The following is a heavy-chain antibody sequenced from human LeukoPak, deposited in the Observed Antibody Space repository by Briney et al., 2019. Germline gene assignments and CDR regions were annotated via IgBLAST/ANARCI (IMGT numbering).Heavy chain of an antibody. CDR1: GFTFSSYA. CDR3: ARTSAYYYDSSGHTDY. V-gene: IGHV3-23*01. D-gene: IGHD3-22*01. Sequence: PGGSLRLSCAASGFTFSSYAMSWVRQAPGKGLEWVSAISGSGGSTYYADSVKGRFTISRDNSKNTLYLQMNSLRAEDTAVYYCARTSAYYYDSSGHTDYWGQGTLVTVSS. CDR2: ISGSGGST. J-gene: IGHJ4*02.